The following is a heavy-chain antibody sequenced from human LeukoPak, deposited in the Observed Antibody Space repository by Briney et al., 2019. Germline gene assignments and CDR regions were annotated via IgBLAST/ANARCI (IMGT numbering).Heavy chain of an antibody. J-gene: IGHJ6*02. D-gene: IGHD3-10*01. CDR2: MNPNSGNT. Sequence: ASVKVSCKASGYTFTSYDINWVRQATGQGLEWMGWMNPNSGNTGYAQKFQGRVTMTRNTSISTAYMELSSLRSEDTAVYYRARGDMAWFGELSSMDVWGQGTTVTVSS. V-gene: IGHV1-8*01. CDR3: ARGDMAWFGELSSMDV. CDR1: GYTFTSYD.